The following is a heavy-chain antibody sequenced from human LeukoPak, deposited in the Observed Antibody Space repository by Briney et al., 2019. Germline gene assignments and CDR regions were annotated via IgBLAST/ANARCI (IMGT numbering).Heavy chain of an antibody. D-gene: IGHD3-9*01. Sequence: TGGSLRLSCAASGFTFSSYSMNWVRQAPGKGLEWVSSISSSSSYIYYADSVKGRFTISRDNAKNSLYLQMNSLRAEDTAVYYCARVHNPFDILTVYLFDYWGQGTLVTVSS. CDR1: GFTFSSYS. J-gene: IGHJ4*02. CDR3: ARVHNPFDILTVYLFDY. V-gene: IGHV3-21*01. CDR2: ISSSSSYI.